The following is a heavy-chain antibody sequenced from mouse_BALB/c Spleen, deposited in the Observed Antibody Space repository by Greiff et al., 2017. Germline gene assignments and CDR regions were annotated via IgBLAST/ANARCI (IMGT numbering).Heavy chain of an antibody. J-gene: IGHJ3*01. V-gene: IGHV1S81*02. D-gene: IGHD2-4*01. CDR3: AKGGYDYDGGWFAY. CDR1: GYTFTSYW. Sequence: QVQLQQPGAELVKPGASVKLSCKASGYTFTSYWMHWVKQRPGQGLEWIGEINPSNGRTNYNEKFKSKATLTVDKSSSTAYMQLSSLTYEDSAVYYCAKGGYDYDGGWFAYWGQGTLVTVSA. CDR2: INPSNGRT.